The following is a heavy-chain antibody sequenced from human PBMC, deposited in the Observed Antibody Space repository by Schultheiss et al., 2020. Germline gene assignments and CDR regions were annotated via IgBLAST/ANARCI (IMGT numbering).Heavy chain of an antibody. CDR3: ARLEGRGYYFDY. CDR2: IYYSGST. CDR1: GGSISSGGYY. D-gene: IGHD3-10*01. Sequence: SETLSLTCTVSGGSISSGGYYWGWIRQPPGKGLEWIGSIYYSGSTYYNPSLKSRVTISVDTSKNQFSLKLSSVTAADTAVYYCARLEGRGYYFDYWGQGTLVTVSS. V-gene: IGHV4-39*01. J-gene: IGHJ4*02.